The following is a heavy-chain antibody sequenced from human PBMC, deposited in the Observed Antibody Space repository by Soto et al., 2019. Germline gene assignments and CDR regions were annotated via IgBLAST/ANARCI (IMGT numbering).Heavy chain of an antibody. CDR1: GYTFTSYA. D-gene: IGHD3-22*01. Sequence: ASVKVSCKASGYTFTSYAMHWVRQAPGQRLEWMGWINAGNGNTKYSQKFQGRVTITRDTSASTAYMELSSLRSEDTAVYYCARTYDGSGPNSGGYAFDIWGQGTMVTVSS. CDR3: ARTYDGSGPNSGGYAFDI. V-gene: IGHV1-3*01. J-gene: IGHJ3*02. CDR2: INAGNGNT.